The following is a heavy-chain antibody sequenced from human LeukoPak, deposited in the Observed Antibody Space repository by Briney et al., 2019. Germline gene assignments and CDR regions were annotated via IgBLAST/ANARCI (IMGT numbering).Heavy chain of an antibody. CDR1: GFSFSGYE. CDR2: ISSSGTTI. D-gene: IGHD2-21*02. J-gene: IGHJ6*02. V-gene: IGHV3-48*03. CDR3: ARLCGGDCYPGYYYYGMDV. Sequence: PGRSLRLSCAASGFSFSGYEMTWVRQAPGKGLEWVSHISSSGTTIHYADSVKGRFTISRDNAENSLYLQMNSLRVEDTAVYYCARLCGGDCYPGYYYYGMDVWGQGTTVTVSS.